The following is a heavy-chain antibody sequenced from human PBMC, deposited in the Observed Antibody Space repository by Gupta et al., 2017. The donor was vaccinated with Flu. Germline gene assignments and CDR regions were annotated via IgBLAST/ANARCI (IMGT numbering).Heavy chain of an antibody. Sequence: EVQLVEPGGGLVKPGGSLRLSCAASGFTFNNAYMHWVRQAPGKGLEWVGRLKSNIDGGTADYAAPVKGRFTISRDDSKNTLFLQMMSLKTEDTAVYFCSTDSSGGIAFDIWGQGTMVTVSS. J-gene: IGHJ3*02. CDR1: GFTFNNAY. CDR3: STDSSGGIAFDI. V-gene: IGHV3-15*01. D-gene: IGHD3-16*01. CDR2: LKSNIDGGTA.